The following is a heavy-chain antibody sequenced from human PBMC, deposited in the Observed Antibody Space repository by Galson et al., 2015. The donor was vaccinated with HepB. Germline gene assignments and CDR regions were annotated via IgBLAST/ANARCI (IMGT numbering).Heavy chain of an antibody. V-gene: IGHV3-7*03. CDR1: GFFFSSFW. J-gene: IGHJ4*02. Sequence: SLRLSCAASGFFFSSFWMSWVRQAPGKGLEWVANIKQDESEKYFVDSVKGRFTISRDNAKNSLYLQMNSLRAEDTAVYYCARVISGYHRLDYWGQGTLVTVSS. D-gene: IGHD3-16*02. CDR3: ARVISGYHRLDY. CDR2: IKQDESEK.